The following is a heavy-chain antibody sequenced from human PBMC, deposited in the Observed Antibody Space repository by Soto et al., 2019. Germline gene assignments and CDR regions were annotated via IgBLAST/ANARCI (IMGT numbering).Heavy chain of an antibody. CDR3: PRESRGIGAAGIANPPTTNRFDP. CDR2: ISSSGSTI. D-gene: IGHD6-13*01. CDR1: GFTFSSYE. Sequence: EVQLVESGGGLVQPGGSLRLSCAASGFTFSSYEMNWVRQAPGKGLEWVSYISSSGSTIYYADSVKGRFTISRDNAKNSMYPQMTSQGAEETAVYYCPRESRGIGAAGIANPPTTNRFDPWGQGTLVTVSS. J-gene: IGHJ5*02. V-gene: IGHV3-48*03.